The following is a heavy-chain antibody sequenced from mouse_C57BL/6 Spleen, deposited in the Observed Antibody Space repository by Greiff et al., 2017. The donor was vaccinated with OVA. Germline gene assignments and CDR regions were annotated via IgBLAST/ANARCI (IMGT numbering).Heavy chain of an antibody. Sequence: EVQLQQSGPGLVKPSQSLSLTCSVTGYSITSGYYWNWIRQFPGNKLEWMGYISYDGSNNYNPSLKNRISITRDTSKNQFFLKFNSVTTEDTATYYCARGVSPYWYFDVWGTGTTVTVSS. CDR1: GYSITSGYY. CDR2: ISYDGSN. J-gene: IGHJ1*03. CDR3: ARGVSPYWYFDV. V-gene: IGHV3-6*01.